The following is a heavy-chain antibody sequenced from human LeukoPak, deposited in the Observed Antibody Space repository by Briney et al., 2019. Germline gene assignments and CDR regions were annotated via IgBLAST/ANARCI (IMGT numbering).Heavy chain of an antibody. CDR3: TRLIVVIVAATH. CDR2: ISSSSSYI. D-gene: IGHD2-15*01. Sequence: GGSLRLSCAASGFTFSRYTMNWVSQAPGRGLEWVSSISSSSSYIYYADSVKGRFTISRDNAKNSLYLQMNSLRVEDTAVYYCTRLIVVIVAATHWGQGTLVTVSS. J-gene: IGHJ4*02. CDR1: GFTFSRYT. V-gene: IGHV3-21*03.